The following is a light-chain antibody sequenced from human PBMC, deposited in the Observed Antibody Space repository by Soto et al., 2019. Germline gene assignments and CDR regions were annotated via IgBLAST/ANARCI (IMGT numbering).Light chain of an antibody. Sequence: QSVLTQPPSVSGAPGQRVTICCTGSSSNIGAGYDVHWYQQLPGTAPKLLIYGNSNRPSGVPDRFSGSKSGTSASLAITGLQAEDEADYYCQSYDSSLSALFGARTKLTVL. J-gene: IGLJ3*02. CDR2: GNS. CDR1: SSNIGAGYD. V-gene: IGLV1-40*01. CDR3: QSYDSSLSAL.